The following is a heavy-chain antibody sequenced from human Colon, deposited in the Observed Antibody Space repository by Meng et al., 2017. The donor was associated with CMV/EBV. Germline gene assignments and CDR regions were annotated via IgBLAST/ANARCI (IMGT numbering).Heavy chain of an antibody. CDR1: GFTFTDYS. V-gene: IGHV3-11*01. CDR3: AKELFTGSGSALDI. Sequence: GESLKISCAASGFTFTDYSMIWIRQAPGEGLQWISHIAPSGNSMNYADSVKGRFTISRDNAKKSLYLQMNSLRADDTAVYYCAKELFTGSGSALDIWGQGTMVTVSS. J-gene: IGHJ3*02. CDR2: IAPSGNSM. D-gene: IGHD3-9*01.